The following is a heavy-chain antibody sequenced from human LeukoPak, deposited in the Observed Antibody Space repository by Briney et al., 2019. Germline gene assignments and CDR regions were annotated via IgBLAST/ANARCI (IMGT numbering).Heavy chain of an antibody. D-gene: IGHD3-3*01. CDR2: INPSGGST. V-gene: IGHV1-46*01. Sequence: ASVKVSCKASGYTFTSYYMHWVRQAPGQGLEWMGIINPSGGSTSYAQKFQGRVTMTRDTSTSTVYMELSSLRSEDTAVYYCAREGYDFWSGYYGPNFDYWGQGTLVTASS. CDR3: AREGYDFWSGYYGPNFDY. CDR1: GYTFTSYY. J-gene: IGHJ4*02.